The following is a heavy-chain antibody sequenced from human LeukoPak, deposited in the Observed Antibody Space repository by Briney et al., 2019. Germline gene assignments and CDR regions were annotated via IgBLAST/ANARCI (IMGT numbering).Heavy chain of an antibody. CDR3: ARLFDYFDTSGYHYYMDV. CDR2: INTNTGNP. D-gene: IGHD3-22*01. Sequence: ASVKVSFKTSGYRSTGYYMHWVRQAPGQGLEWMGWINTNTGNPTYAQGFTGRFVFSLDTSVSTAYLQISSLKAEDTAVYYCARLFDYFDTSGYHYYMDVWGKGTTVTVSS. CDR1: GYRSTGYY. V-gene: IGHV7-4-1*02. J-gene: IGHJ6*03.